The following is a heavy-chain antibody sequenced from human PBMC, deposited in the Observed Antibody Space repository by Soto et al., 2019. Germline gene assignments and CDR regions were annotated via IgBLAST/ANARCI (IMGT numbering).Heavy chain of an antibody. D-gene: IGHD6-19*01. Sequence: SETLSLTYTVSGGSVSSGSYYWSWIRQPPGKGLEWIGYIYYSGSTNYNPSLKSRVTISVDTSKNQFSLKLSSVTAADTAVYYCAREVSYSSGWYPGYFDPWGQGTLVTVSS. CDR1: GGSVSSGSYY. CDR2: IYYSGST. J-gene: IGHJ4*02. CDR3: AREVSYSSGWYPGYFDP. V-gene: IGHV4-61*01.